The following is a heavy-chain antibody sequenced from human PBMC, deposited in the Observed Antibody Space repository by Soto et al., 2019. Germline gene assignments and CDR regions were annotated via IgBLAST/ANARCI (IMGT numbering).Heavy chain of an antibody. D-gene: IGHD4-17*01. CDR3: ARDYGDYVPRNDY. V-gene: IGHV3-48*01. Sequence: EVQLVESGGGLIQPGGSLRLSCAASGFTFSSYSMNWVRQAPGKGLEWISYISSSDINIYYADSVKGRFTISRDMAKNSLYLQMNSLRAEDTAVYYCARDYGDYVPRNDYWGQGTLVTVSS. CDR1: GFTFSSYS. CDR2: ISSSDINI. J-gene: IGHJ4*02.